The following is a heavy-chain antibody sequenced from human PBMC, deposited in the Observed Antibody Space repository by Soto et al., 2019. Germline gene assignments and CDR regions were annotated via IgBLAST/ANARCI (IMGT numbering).Heavy chain of an antibody. CDR2: ISYDGSNK. CDR1: GFTFSSYG. D-gene: IGHD1-7*01. Sequence: GGSLRLSCAASGFTFSSYGMHWVRQAPGKGLEWVAVISYDGSNKYYADSVKGRFTISRDNSKNTLYLQMNSLRAEDTAVYYCAKVREELRFRYFDYWGQGTLVTVSS. CDR3: AKVREELRFRYFDY. V-gene: IGHV3-30*18. J-gene: IGHJ4*02.